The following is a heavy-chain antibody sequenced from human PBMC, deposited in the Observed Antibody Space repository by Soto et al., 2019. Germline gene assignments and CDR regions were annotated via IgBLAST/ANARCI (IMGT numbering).Heavy chain of an antibody. J-gene: IGHJ5*02. D-gene: IGHD1-7*01. CDR1: GFTFSSYA. CDR2: ISGSGGST. CDR3: AKPPGGTTKYNWFDP. Sequence: RRLSCAASGFTFSSYAMSWVRQAPGKGLEWVSAISGSGGSTYYADSVKGRFTISRDNSKNTLYLQMNSLRAEDTAVYYCAKPPGGTTKYNWFDPWGQGTLVTVSS. V-gene: IGHV3-23*01.